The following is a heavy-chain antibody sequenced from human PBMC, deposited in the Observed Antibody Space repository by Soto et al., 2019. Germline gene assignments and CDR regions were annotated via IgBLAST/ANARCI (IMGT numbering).Heavy chain of an antibody. J-gene: IGHJ4*02. CDR3: LSWVSDRFDF. CDR2: INENGANT. D-gene: IGHD2-8*01. V-gene: IGHV3-23*01. Sequence: VGSLRLSCAASGFAFGDRPMTWVRQAPGKALGWVSTINENGANTHYPDSVKGRFTISRDNSQNTVDLQMNSLRADDTALYYCLSWVSDRFDFWGRGTLVTVSS. CDR1: GFAFGDRP.